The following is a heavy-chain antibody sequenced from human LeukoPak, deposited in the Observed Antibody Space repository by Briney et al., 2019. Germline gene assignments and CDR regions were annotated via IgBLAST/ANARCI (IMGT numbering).Heavy chain of an antibody. CDR2: ISGSGGST. CDR1: GFTFSSYA. V-gene: IGHV3-23*01. J-gene: IGHJ4*02. D-gene: IGHD5-18*01. CDR3: ARAQIQLWTTPQYYFDY. Sequence: GGSLRLSCAASGFTFSSYAMSWVRQAPGKGLEWVSAISGSGGSTYYAYSVKGRFTISRDNSKNTLYLQMNSLRAEDTAVYYCARAQIQLWTTPQYYFDYWGQGTLVTVSS.